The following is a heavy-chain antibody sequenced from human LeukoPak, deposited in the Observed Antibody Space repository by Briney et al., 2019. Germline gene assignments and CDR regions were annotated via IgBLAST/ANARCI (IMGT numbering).Heavy chain of an antibody. CDR2: INPGGSST. CDR1: GFTFSNYW. V-gene: IGHV3-74*01. Sequence: PGGSLRLSCAASGFTFSNYWMHWVRQVPGKGLVWVSRINPGGSSTTYADSVRGRFTISRDNAKNTLYLQMDSLRAEDTGVYYCARSNGADDYWGQGTLVTVSS. CDR3: ARSNGADDY. D-gene: IGHD3-10*01. J-gene: IGHJ4*02.